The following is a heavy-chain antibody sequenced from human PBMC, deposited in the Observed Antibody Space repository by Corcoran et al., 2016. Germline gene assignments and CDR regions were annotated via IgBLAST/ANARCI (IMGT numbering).Heavy chain of an antibody. CDR3: ARHRKSGWYFDL. CDR1: GGSFSDHS. CDR2: MSHRGRT. J-gene: IGHJ2*01. V-gene: IGHV4-34*01. D-gene: IGHD3-10*01. Sequence: QMQLQQWGAGLLKPSETLSLTCAVYGGSFSDHSWSWIRQPPGKGLEWIGEMSHRGRTTYNPSLKSRITISVDTSKNQFSLKLSSVSAADTAVYYCARHRKSGWYFDLWGRGTLVTVSS.